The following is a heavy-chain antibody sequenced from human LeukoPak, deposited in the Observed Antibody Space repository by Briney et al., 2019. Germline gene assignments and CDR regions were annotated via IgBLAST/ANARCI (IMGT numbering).Heavy chain of an antibody. CDR3: ARDPNIVATIQWFDP. Sequence: PGGSLRLSCAASGFTFSSYSMNWVRQAPGKGLEWASSISSSSSYIYYADSVKGRFTISRDNAKNSLYLQMNSLRAEDTAVYYCARDPNIVATIQWFDPWGQGTLVTVSS. CDR1: GFTFSSYS. D-gene: IGHD5-12*01. J-gene: IGHJ5*02. V-gene: IGHV3-21*01. CDR2: ISSSSSYI.